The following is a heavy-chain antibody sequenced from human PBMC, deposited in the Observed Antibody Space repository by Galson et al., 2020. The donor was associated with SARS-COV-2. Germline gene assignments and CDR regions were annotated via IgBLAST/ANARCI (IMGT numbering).Heavy chain of an antibody. D-gene: IGHD6-13*01. Sequence: ASVKVSCKASGYTFTSYGIRWVRQAPGQGLEWMGWIRAYNGNTNYAQKLQGRVTMTTDTSTSTAYMELRSLSSDDTAVYYCARSNSSPRYDWFDPWGQGTLVTVSS. CDR1: GYTFTSYG. CDR3: ARSNSSPRYDWFDP. CDR2: IRAYNGNT. J-gene: IGHJ5*02. V-gene: IGHV1-18*01.